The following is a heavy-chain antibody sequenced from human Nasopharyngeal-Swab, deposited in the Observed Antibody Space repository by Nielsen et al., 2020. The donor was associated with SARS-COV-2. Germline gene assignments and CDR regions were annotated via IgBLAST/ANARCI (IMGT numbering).Heavy chain of an antibody. D-gene: IGHD3-22*01. Sequence: WIRQPPGKGLEWIGYIYDSGSTNYNPSLKSRVTISVDTSKNQFSLKLSSVTAADTAVYYCARLKITSATYYYDSSGAAPDYWGQGTLVTVSS. CDR3: ARLKITSATYYYDSSGAAPDY. CDR2: IYDSGST. J-gene: IGHJ4*02. V-gene: IGHV4-59*08.